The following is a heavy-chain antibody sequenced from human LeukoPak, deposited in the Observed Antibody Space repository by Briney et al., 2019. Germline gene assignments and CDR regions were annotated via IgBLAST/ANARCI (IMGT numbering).Heavy chain of an antibody. CDR3: ARHVWLQPFDY. CDR1: GGSMNSYY. J-gene: IGHJ4*02. D-gene: IGHD3-9*01. CDR2: IYYSGST. Sequence: PSETLSLTCSVSGGSMNSYYWSWIRQSPGKGLEWIGYIYYSGSTDYNPSLKSRVTISVDTSKNQFSLKLSSVTAADTAVYYCARHVWLQPFDYWGQGTLVTVSS. V-gene: IGHV4-59*08.